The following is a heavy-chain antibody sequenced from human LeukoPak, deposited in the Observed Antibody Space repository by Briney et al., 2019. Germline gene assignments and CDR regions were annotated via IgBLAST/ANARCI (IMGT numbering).Heavy chain of an antibody. CDR3: ARVAGNYYGSGSLDY. V-gene: IGHV3-33*01. D-gene: IGHD3-10*01. CDR1: GFTFSSYG. Sequence: PGGSLRLSCAASGFTFSSYGMHWVRQAPGKGLEWVALIWYDGSNKYYADSVKGRFTISRDNSNNTLYLQMNSLRAEGTAVYYCARVAGNYYGSGSLDYWGQGTLVTVPS. J-gene: IGHJ4*02. CDR2: IWYDGSNK.